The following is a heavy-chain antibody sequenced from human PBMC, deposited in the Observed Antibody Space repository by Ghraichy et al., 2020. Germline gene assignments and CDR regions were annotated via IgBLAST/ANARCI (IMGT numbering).Heavy chain of an antibody. CDR1: GGSISSYY. D-gene: IGHD4-17*01. J-gene: IGHJ4*02. Sequence: SETLSLTCTVSGGSISSYYWSWIRQPPGKGLEWIGYIYYSGSTNYNPSLKSRVTISVDTSKNQFSLKLSSVTAADTAVYYCARIKHYGDAKIIDYWGQGTLVTVSS. CDR3: ARIKHYGDAKIIDY. V-gene: IGHV4-59*01. CDR2: IYYSGST.